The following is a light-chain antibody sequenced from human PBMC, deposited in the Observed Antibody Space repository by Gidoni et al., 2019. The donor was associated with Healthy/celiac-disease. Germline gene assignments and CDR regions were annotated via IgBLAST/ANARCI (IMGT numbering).Light chain of an antibody. V-gene: IGKV1-39*01. CDR1: QSISSY. CDR2: AAS. J-gene: IGKJ4*01. Sequence: DIQMTQSPSSRSASVGDRVTITCRASQSISSYLNWYQQKPGKAPKLLIYAASSLQSGVPSRFSGSGSGTDFTLTIISLQPEDFATYYCQQSYSTPTFGGGTKVEIK. CDR3: QQSYSTPT.